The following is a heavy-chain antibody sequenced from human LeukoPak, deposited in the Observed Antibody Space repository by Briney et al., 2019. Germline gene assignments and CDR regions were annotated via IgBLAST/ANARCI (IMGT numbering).Heavy chain of an antibody. CDR2: INSDGTTT. J-gene: IGHJ6*02. V-gene: IGHV3-74*01. CDR1: GFTFSSYW. Sequence: GGSLRLSCAASGFTFSSYWMHWVRQTPGKGLLWVSRINSDGTTTYYADSVKGRFTISRDNAKNTLYLQVNSLRAEDTAVYYCARGNYYGMDVWGQGTTVTVSS. CDR3: ARGNYYGMDV.